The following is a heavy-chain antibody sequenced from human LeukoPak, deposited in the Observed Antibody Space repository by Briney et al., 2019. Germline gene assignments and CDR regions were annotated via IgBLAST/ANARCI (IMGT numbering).Heavy chain of an antibody. D-gene: IGHD2-2*02. CDR2: ISAYNGNT. CDR1: GYTFTRYG. V-gene: IGHV1-18*01. CDR3: ARGYQLLYEEYYFDY. Sequence: ASVKVSCKASGYTFTRYGISWVRQAPRQGLEWMGWISAYNGNTNYAQKLQGRVTMTTDTSTSTAYMELRSLRSDDTAVYYCARGYQLLYEEYYFDYWGQGTLVTVSS. J-gene: IGHJ4*02.